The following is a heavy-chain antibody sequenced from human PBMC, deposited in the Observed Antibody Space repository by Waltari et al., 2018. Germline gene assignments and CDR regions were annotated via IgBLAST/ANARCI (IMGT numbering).Heavy chain of an antibody. J-gene: IGHJ6*02. CDR3: SKSLDV. CDR1: GFTFSHSW. CDR2: IKPDGKEK. Sequence: EVQMVESGGGLVQPGGSLRLSCAASGFTFSHSWMDWFRQAPGKGLEWIANIKPDGKEKNYVDSVKGRITISRDNTNISLYLQMNSLRAEDTAVYYCSKSLDVWGPGTSVTVSS. V-gene: IGHV3-7*01.